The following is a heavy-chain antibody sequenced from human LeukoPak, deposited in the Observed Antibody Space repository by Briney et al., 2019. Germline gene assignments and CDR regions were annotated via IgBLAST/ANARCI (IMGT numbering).Heavy chain of an antibody. D-gene: IGHD1-1*01. Sequence: GGSLRLSCAASGFALSSHWMTWVRQVPGRGPEWVANVNRDGSETYYLDSVKGRFTISKDNAKNSLYLQMDSLRAEDTAIYYCARDEGVPTNWRFDYWGQGILVTVSS. V-gene: IGHV3-7*01. CDR2: VNRDGSET. CDR3: ARDEGVPTNWRFDY. CDR1: GFALSSHW. J-gene: IGHJ4*02.